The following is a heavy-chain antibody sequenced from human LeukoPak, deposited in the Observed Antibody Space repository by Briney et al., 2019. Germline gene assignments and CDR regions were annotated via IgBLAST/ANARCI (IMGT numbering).Heavy chain of an antibody. J-gene: IGHJ6*02. CDR2: ISGSGGST. V-gene: IGHV3-23*01. CDR1: GFTFSSYA. CDR3: ARVDDLYYGMDV. Sequence: PGGSLRLSCAASGFTFSSYAMSWVRQAPGKGLEWVSAISGSGGSTYYADSVKGRFTISRDNSKNTLYLQMNSLRAEDTAVYYCARVDDLYYGMDVWGQGTTVTVSS.